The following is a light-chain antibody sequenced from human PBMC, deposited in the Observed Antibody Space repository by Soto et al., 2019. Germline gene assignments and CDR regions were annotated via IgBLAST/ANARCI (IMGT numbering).Light chain of an antibody. CDR3: QQYNNWPPT. V-gene: IGKV3-15*01. J-gene: IGKJ1*01. CDR1: QSVSRK. CDR2: GAS. Sequence: EIVMTQSPATLSVSPGERATLSCRASQSVSRKLAWYQQKPGQAPRLLIYGASTRATDIPARFSGSGSGTEFTLTISSLQSEDFAFYYCQQYNNWPPTFGQGTKVEIK.